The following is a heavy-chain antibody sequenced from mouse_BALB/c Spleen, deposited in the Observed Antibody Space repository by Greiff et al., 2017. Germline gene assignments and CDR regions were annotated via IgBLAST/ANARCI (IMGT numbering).Heavy chain of an antibody. J-gene: IGHJ2*01. CDR3: ARGITTVVPDY. CDR2: INPYNDGT. CDR1: GYTFTSYV. D-gene: IGHD1-1*01. V-gene: IGHV1-14*01. Sequence: EVKLQQSGPELVKPGASVKMSCKASGYTFTSYVMHWVKQKPGQGLEWIGYINPYNDGTKYNEKFKGKATLTSDKSSSTAYMELSSLTSEDSAVYYCARGITTVVPDYWGQGTTLTVSS.